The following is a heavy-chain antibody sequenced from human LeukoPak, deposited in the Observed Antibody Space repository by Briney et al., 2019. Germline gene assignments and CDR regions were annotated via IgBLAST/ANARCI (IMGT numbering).Heavy chain of an antibody. D-gene: IGHD6-19*01. CDR1: GYSMSRGYY. Sequence: PSETLSHTCAVSGYSMSRGYYWGWIRPTPGKGLEWIGSIYPSGSTYYNPSLKSRVTISVDTSKNQFSLKLSSVTAADTAVYYCARETSSGWQNYDYWGQGTLVTVSS. CDR2: IYPSGST. CDR3: ARETSSGWQNYDY. J-gene: IGHJ4*02. V-gene: IGHV4-38-2*02.